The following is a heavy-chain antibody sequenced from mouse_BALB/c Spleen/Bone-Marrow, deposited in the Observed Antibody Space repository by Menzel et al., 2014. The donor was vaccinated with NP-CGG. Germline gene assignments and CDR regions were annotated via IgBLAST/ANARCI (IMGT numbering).Heavy chain of an antibody. J-gene: IGHJ1*01. CDR1: GFTFTDYY. V-gene: IGHV7-3*02. CDR3: ARDINYDIYWYFDV. Sequence: EVKVVESGGGLAQPGGSLILSCAPSGFTFTDYYMSWVRQPPGKALEWLGFSRNKANGYTTEYSASVKGRFTISRDNSQSILYLQMNTLRAEDSATYYCARDINYDIYWYFDVWGAGTTVTVSS. CDR2: SRNKANGYTT. D-gene: IGHD2-4*01.